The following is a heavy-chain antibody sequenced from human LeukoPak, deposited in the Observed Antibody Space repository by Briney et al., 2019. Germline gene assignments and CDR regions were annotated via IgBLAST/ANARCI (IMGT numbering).Heavy chain of an antibody. Sequence: PGGSLRLSCAASGFTFSSYGMHWVRQAPGKGLEWVAVIWYDGSNKYYADSVKGRFTISRDNSKNTLYLQMNSLRAEDTAVYYCARGGVSGSYSSYFDYWGQGTLVTVSS. CDR2: IWYDGSNK. CDR3: ARGGVSGSYSSYFDY. CDR1: GFTFSSYG. V-gene: IGHV3-33*01. J-gene: IGHJ4*02. D-gene: IGHD1-26*01.